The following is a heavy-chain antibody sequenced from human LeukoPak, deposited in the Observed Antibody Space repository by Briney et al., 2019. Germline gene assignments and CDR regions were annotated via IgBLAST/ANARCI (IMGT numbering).Heavy chain of an antibody. CDR1: GGTFSSYA. CDR3: ARVHSSSWPNWFDP. V-gene: IGHV1-69*05. Sequence: ASVKVSCKASGGTFSSYAISWVRQAPGQGLEWMGGIIPIFGTANYAQKLQGRVTMTTDTSTGTAYMELRSLRSDDTAVYYCARVHSSSWPNWFDPWGQGTLVTVSS. J-gene: IGHJ5*02. D-gene: IGHD6-13*01. CDR2: IIPIFGTA.